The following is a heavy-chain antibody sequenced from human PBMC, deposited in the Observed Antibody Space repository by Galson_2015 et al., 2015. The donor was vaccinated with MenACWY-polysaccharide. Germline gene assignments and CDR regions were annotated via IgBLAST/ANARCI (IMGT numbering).Heavy chain of an antibody. J-gene: IGHJ4*02. CDR2: ISAHNDNT. CDR1: GYTFTSYG. Sequence: SVKVSCKASGYTFTSYGISWVRQAPGQGLEWMGWISAHNDNTNYAQKVQGRVTMTTDTSTSTAYMELRNLRSDDTAVYYCARDPRLTVRDGYIEGEFDYWGQGTLVTVSS. V-gene: IGHV1-18*01. D-gene: IGHD5-24*01. CDR3: ARDPRLTVRDGYIEGEFDY.